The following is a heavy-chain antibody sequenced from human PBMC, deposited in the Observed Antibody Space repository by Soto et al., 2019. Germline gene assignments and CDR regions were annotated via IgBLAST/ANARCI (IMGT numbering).Heavy chain of an antibody. V-gene: IGHV1-69*12. J-gene: IGHJ4*02. CDR1: GGTFSSYA. Sequence: QVQLVQSGAEVKKPGSSVKVSCKASGGTFSSYAISWVRQAPGQGLEWMGGIIPIFGTANYAQKFQGRVTITADESTSQAYMEVSSLRSEDTAVYYCARDGQGGSTPFDYWGQGTLVTVSS. CDR3: ARDGQGGSTPFDY. CDR2: IIPIFGTA. D-gene: IGHD1-26*01.